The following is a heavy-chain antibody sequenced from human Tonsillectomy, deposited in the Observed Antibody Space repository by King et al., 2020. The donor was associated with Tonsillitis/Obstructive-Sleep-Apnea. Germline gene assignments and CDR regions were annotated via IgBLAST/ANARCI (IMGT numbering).Heavy chain of an antibody. J-gene: IGHJ3*02. V-gene: IGHV3-30*07. Sequence: VQLVESGGGVVQPGRSLRLSCEVSGFIFSVFAMHWVRQAPGKGLELVALISYDGSSKYFADSVKGRFTISRDNSKNTLYLHMTSLRAEDTAVYYCAREGATHDAFDIWGQGTMVTVSS. D-gene: IGHD3-16*01. CDR3: AREGATHDAFDI. CDR2: ISYDGSSK. CDR1: GFIFSVFA.